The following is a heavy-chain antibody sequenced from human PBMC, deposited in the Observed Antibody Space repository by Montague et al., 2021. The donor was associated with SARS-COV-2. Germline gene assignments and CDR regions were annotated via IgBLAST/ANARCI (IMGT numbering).Heavy chain of an antibody. V-gene: IGHV2-70*01. CDR2: IDWDDDK. J-gene: IGHJ6*02. Sequence: PALVKPTQTLTLTCTFSGFSLSTSGMCVSWIRQPPGKALEWLALIDWDDDKYYSTSLKTRLTISKDTSKNQVVLTMTNMDPVDTATYYCARIPRPGITFYDYYWFDVWGQGTTVTVSS. CDR1: GFSLSTSGMC. D-gene: IGHD3-10*01. CDR3: ARIPRPGITFYDYYWFDV.